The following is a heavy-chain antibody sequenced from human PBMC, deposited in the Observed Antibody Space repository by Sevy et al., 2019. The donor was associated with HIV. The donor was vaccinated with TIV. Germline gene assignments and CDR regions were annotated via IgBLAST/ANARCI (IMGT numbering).Heavy chain of an antibody. Sequence: GESLKISCKGSGYSFSSYWIGWVRQMPGKGLEWMGIIYPGDSDIIYSPSFQGQVTISADKPISTAYLQWSSLKASDTAMYYCARHDGALGQVAQMDVWGQGTTVTVSS. CDR1: GYSFSSYW. D-gene: IGHD3-10*01. J-gene: IGHJ6*02. CDR2: IYPGDSDI. CDR3: ARHDGALGQVAQMDV. V-gene: IGHV5-51*01.